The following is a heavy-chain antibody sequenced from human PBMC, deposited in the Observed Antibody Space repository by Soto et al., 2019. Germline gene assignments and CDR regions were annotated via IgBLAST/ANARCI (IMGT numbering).Heavy chain of an antibody. CDR2: IDPSDSYT. D-gene: IGHD1-26*01. J-gene: IGHJ4*02. Sequence: GESLKISCKGSGCSFTSYWISWVRQMPGKGLEWMGRIDPSDSYTNYSPSFQGHVTISADKSISTAYLQWSSLKASDTAMYYCARLWEATSRMGDYWGQGTLVTVSS. V-gene: IGHV5-10-1*01. CDR1: GCSFTSYW. CDR3: ARLWEATSRMGDY.